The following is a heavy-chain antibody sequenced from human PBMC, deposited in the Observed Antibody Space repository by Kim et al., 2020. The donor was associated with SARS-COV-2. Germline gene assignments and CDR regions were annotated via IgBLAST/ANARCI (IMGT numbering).Heavy chain of an antibody. D-gene: IGHD3-10*01. CDR3: ARGRAGVVPSPILGLGPHYDYFILDV. CDR2: INHSGRF. J-gene: IGHJ6*02. Sequence: SETLSLTCAVYGGSFSGYHWSWIRQPPGKGLEWIGEINHSGRFIHNSSLKSRVTISIDTSKNQFSLKVTSVTAADTGSYFCARGRAGVVPSPILGLGPHYDYFILDVWGHGTTVSVSS. V-gene: IGHV4-34*01. CDR1: GGSFSGYH.